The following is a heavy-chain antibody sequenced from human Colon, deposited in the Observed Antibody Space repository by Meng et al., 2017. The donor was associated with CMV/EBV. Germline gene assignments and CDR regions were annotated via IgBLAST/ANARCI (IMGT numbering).Heavy chain of an antibody. J-gene: IGHJ4*02. D-gene: IGHD2-21*01. Sequence: SCAASGFSVSSNYLSWVRQAPGKGLEWVSVIYSGGSTYYADSVKGRFTISRDNSNNTLYLQMNSLRTEDTAVYYCASSGGDYLSEDYWGQGTLVTVSS. V-gene: IGHV3-53*01. CDR2: IYSGGST. CDR3: ASSGGDYLSEDY. CDR1: GFSVSSNY.